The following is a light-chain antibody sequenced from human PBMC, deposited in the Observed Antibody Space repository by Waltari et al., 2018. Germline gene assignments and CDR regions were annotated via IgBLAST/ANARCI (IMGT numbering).Light chain of an antibody. Sequence: QSALTQPASVSGSPGQSITISCTGTSSDVGGYNYVSWYQQHPGKATKLMIYDVSERPSGVSNHVSGSKSCNTASLTISGLQAEDEADHYCSSYTSSNTWVFGGGTKLTVL. V-gene: IGLV2-14*01. CDR2: DVS. J-gene: IGLJ3*02. CDR1: SSDVGGYNY. CDR3: SSYTSSNTWV.